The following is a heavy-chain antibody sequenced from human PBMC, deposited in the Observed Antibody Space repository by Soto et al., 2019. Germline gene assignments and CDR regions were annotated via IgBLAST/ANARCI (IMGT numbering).Heavy chain of an antibody. CDR1: GGTFSTYA. J-gene: IGHJ4*02. D-gene: IGHD5-18*01. V-gene: IGHV1-69*12. CDR3: ASGIQLWLRRINNGYSG. Sequence: QVQLVQSGAEVKKPESSVKVSCKAPGGTFSTYAISWVRQAPGQGLEWMGGIIPMFGTANYAQRFQERVTITADESTNTVYIELSSLSSEDTAVYFCASGIQLWLRRINNGYSGWGQGTLVTVSS. CDR2: IIPMFGTA.